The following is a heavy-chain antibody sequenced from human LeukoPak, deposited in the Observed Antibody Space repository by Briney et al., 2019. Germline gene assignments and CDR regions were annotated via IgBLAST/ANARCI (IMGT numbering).Heavy chain of an antibody. J-gene: IGHJ4*02. CDR3: AREGRSFWYFLY. CDR1: GFTFSSNY. Sequence: GGSLRLSCAASGFTFSSNYMSWVRQAPGKGLEWVSVLYNDGDIYYADSVKGRFTISRDNSKNTLYLQMNSLRAEDTAVYYCAREGRSFWYFLYWGQGTLVTVSS. V-gene: IGHV3-53*01. CDR2: LYNDGDI.